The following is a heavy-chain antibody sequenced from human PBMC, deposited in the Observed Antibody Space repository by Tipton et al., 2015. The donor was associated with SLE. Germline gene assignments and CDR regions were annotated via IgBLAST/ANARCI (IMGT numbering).Heavy chain of an antibody. CDR2: INHSGST. V-gene: IGHV4-34*01. Sequence: TLSLTCAVYGGSFSGYYWSWIRQPPGKGLEWIGEINHSGSTNYNPSLKSRVTIPVDTSKNQFSLKLSSVTAADTAVYYCAREDIVVVVAATRGAFDIWGQGTMVTVSS. D-gene: IGHD2-15*01. CDR3: AREDIVVVVAATRGAFDI. CDR1: GGSFSGYY. J-gene: IGHJ3*02.